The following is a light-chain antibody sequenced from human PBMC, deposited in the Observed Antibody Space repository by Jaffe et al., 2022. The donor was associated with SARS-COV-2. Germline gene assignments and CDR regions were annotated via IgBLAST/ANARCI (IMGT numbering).Light chain of an antibody. V-gene: IGLV1-47*01. J-gene: IGLJ3*02. CDR1: SSNIGSNS. CDR2: RDD. CDR3: AVWDDSLRGPV. Sequence: QSVLTQPPSASGTPGQWVTISCSGSSSNIGSNSVFWYQQLPGTAPKLFIYRDDQRPSGVPDRFSGSKSGTSASLAISGLRSEDEADYYCAVWDDSLRGPVFGGGTKLTVL.